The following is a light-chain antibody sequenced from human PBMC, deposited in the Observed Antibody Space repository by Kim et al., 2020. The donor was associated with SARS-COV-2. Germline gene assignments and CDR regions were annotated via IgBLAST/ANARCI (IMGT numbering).Light chain of an antibody. Sequence: DIQMTQSPSSLSAFVGDRVTITCRASQSIYGYMTWYQQRPGKAPNLLIYVASTLHTGVPSRFSGSGSTTDFTLTISGLQPEDFGTYYCQQSYSAPHTFGQGTRLDI. CDR3: QQSYSAPHT. J-gene: IGKJ2*01. CDR1: QSIYGY. CDR2: VAS. V-gene: IGKV1-39*01.